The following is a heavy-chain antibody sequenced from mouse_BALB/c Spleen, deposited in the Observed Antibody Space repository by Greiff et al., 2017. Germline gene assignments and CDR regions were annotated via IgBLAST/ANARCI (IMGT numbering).Heavy chain of an antibody. CDR2: IRNKANGYTT. CDR3: ARDRHYDYGGAWFAY. J-gene: IGHJ3*01. Sequence: EVKLVESGGGLVQPGGSLRLSCATSGFTFTDYYMSWVRQPPGKALEWLGFIRNKANGYTTEYSASVKGRFTISRDNSQSILYLQMNTLRAEDSATYYCARDRHYDYGGAWFAYWGQGTLVTVSA. V-gene: IGHV7-3*02. D-gene: IGHD2-4*01. CDR1: GFTFTDYY.